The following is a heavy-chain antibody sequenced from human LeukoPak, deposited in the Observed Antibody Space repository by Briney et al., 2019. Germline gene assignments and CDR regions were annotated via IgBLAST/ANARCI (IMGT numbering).Heavy chain of an antibody. CDR2: ISGSGGST. D-gene: IGHD3-22*01. CDR3: AKGERYYDSSGYYYVPEYFQH. V-gene: IGHV3-23*01. CDR1: GFTFSSYG. J-gene: IGHJ1*01. Sequence: PGGSLRLSCAASGFTFSSYGMHWVRQAPGKGLEWVSAISGSGGSTYYADSVKGRFTISRDNSKNTLYLQMNSLRAEDTAVYYCAKGERYYDSSGYYYVPEYFQHWGQGTLVTVSS.